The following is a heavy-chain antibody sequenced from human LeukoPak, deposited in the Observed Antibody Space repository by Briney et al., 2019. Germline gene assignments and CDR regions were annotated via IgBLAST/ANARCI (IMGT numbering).Heavy chain of an antibody. V-gene: IGHV3-7*05. Sequence: GGSLRLSCAASGFTFSSYAMSWVRQAPGKGLEWVAIIKQDGSEKYYVDSVKGRFTISRDNAKNSLYLQMNSLRAEDTAAYYCARLRFTIARGFDYWGQGTLVTVSS. CDR1: GFTFSSYA. CDR3: ARLRFTIARGFDY. D-gene: IGHD3-16*01. CDR2: IKQDGSEK. J-gene: IGHJ4*02.